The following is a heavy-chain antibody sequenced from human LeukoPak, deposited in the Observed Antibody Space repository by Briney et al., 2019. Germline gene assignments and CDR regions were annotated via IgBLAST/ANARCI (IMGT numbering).Heavy chain of an antibody. CDR1: GGSVSSGSYY. V-gene: IGHV4-61*01. Sequence: KPSETLSLICTVSGGSVSSGSYYWSWIRQPPGKGLEWIGYIYYSGSTNYNPSLKSRVTISVDTPKNQFSLKLSSVTAADTAVYYCARLNSGSDIRFDYWGQGTLVTVSS. D-gene: IGHD5-12*01. CDR2: IYYSGST. CDR3: ARLNSGSDIRFDY. J-gene: IGHJ4*02.